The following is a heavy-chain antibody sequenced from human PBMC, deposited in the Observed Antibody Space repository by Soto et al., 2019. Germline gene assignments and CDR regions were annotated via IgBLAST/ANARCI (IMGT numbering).Heavy chain of an antibody. V-gene: IGHV4-59*11. Sequence: QVQLQESGPGLVDPAQTLSLTCTVSGGSMSGHFWSWIRQPPGKGLEWIGTIHASGVTNYNPSLKSRVTISVDTSKNHFSLDLTSVATADTAVYYCARSRSNWDYWGHGTLVTVSS. CDR2: IHASGVT. CDR3: ARSRSNWDY. J-gene: IGHJ4*01. D-gene: IGHD4-4*01. CDR1: GGSMSGHF.